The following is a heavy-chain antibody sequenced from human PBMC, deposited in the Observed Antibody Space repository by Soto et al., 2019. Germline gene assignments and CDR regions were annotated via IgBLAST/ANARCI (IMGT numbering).Heavy chain of an antibody. Sequence: DVQLVESGGGLVKPGGSLRLSCAASGFIFSSHNMNWVRQAPGKGLEWVSSITGSSSYIFYADSVKGRFTISRDNAKNTVYLQVNSLIAEDTGVYYCARLVASETWYGMDVWGQGTTVTVSS. J-gene: IGHJ6*02. D-gene: IGHD3-16*02. CDR2: ITGSSSYI. CDR3: ARLVASETWYGMDV. CDR1: GFIFSSHN. V-gene: IGHV3-21*06.